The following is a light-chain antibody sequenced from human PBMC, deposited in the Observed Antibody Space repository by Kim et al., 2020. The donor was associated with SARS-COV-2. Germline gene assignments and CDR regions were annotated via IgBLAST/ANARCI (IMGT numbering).Light chain of an antibody. Sequence: SASTGDRVTITCRASQGISSSLAWYQQKPGKAPKLLIYAASTLQSGVPSRCSGSGSGTDFTLTISCLQSEDFATYYCQQYYSYPLFGQGTRLEIK. CDR2: AAS. J-gene: IGKJ5*01. CDR1: QGISSS. CDR3: QQYYSYPL. V-gene: IGKV1-8*01.